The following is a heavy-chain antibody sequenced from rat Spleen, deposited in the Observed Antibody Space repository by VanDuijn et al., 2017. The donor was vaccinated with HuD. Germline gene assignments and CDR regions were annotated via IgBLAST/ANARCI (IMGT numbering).Heavy chain of an antibody. V-gene: IGHV5-29*01. J-gene: IGHJ3*01. CDR1: GFTFSNYG. CDR3: ATVLQGRGFAY. D-gene: IGHD1-1*01. CDR2: ISYDGSST. Sequence: EVQLVESDGGLVQPGRSLKLSCAASGFTFSNYGMAWVRQAPTKGLEWVATISYDGSSTYYRDSVKGRFTISRDNAKSTLYLQMDSLRSEDTATCYCATVLQGRGFAYWGQGTLVTVSS.